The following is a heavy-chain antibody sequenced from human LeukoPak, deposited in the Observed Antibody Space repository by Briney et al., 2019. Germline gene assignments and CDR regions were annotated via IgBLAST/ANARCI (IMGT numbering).Heavy chain of an antibody. CDR3: ARRPHSSGWSSSITLFEH. D-gene: IGHD6-19*01. Sequence: SVKVSCKASGYTFTDYYIHCVRQAPGQGLEWMGWINPNSGDTNYAQKFQGRVTMTSDTSISTAYMELSSLRSDDTAIYYCARRPHSSGWSSSITLFEHWGQGNLVTVSS. V-gene: IGHV1-2*02. J-gene: IGHJ4*02. CDR1: GYTFTDYY. CDR2: INPNSGDT.